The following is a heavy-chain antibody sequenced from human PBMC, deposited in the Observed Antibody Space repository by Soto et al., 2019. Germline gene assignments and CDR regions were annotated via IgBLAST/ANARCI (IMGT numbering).Heavy chain of an antibody. CDR3: AKDAVYNDGVWLPDY. J-gene: IGHJ4*02. Sequence: EVELLESGGGLVQPGGSLRLSCAASGFTFTNLAMMWVRQAPGKGPEWVSGIVGSGLAYHADSVKGRFTISRDDSKSTLYLQMNSLRVEDTAVYYCAKDAVYNDGVWLPDYWGQGTLVTVSS. V-gene: IGHV3-23*01. CDR1: GFTFTNLA. D-gene: IGHD1-1*01. CDR2: IVGSGLA.